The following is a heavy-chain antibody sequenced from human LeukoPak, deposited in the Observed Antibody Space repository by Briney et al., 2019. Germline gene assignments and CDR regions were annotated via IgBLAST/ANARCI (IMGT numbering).Heavy chain of an antibody. D-gene: IGHD3-10*01. Sequence: SETLSLTCTVSGGSISSYYWSWIRQPAGKGLEWIGRIYTSGSTNYNPSLKGRVTMSVDTSKNQFSLKLSSVTAADTAVYYCARAAEGSGRYFPDSWGQGTLVTVSS. CDR1: GGSISSYY. J-gene: IGHJ4*02. CDR3: ARAAEGSGRYFPDS. V-gene: IGHV4-4*07. CDR2: IYTSGST.